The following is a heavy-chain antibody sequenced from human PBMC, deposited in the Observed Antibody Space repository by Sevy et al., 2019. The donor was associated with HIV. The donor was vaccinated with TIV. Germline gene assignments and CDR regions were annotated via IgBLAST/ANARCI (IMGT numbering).Heavy chain of an antibody. CDR1: GFTFSSYE. V-gene: IGHV3-48*03. CDR2: ISNSGTTI. CDR3: ARDLPPSATTVAHFDY. Sequence: GGSLRLSCAASGFTFSSYEMNWVRQAPGKGLEWVSYISNSGTTISYSDSVRGRFSISRDNARNSLYLQMNSLRAEDTAVYYCARDLPPSATTVAHFDYWGQGALVTVSS. D-gene: IGHD4-17*01. J-gene: IGHJ4*02.